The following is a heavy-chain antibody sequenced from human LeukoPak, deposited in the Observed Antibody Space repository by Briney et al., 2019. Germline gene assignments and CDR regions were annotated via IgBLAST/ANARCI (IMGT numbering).Heavy chain of an antibody. CDR1: GFTFSSYW. CDR3: AREPAARGGRSIAVADDAFDI. CDR2: INSDGSST. V-gene: IGHV3-74*01. D-gene: IGHD6-19*01. J-gene: IGHJ3*02. Sequence: PGGSLRLSCAASGFTFSSYWMHWVRQAPGKGLVWVSRINSDGSSTSYADSVKGRFTISRDNAKNTLYLRMNSLRAEDTAVYYCAREPAARGGRSIAVADDAFDIWGQGTMVTGSS.